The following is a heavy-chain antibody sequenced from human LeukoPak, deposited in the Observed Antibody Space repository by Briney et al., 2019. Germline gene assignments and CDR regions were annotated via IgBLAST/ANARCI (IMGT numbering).Heavy chain of an antibody. D-gene: IGHD3-10*01. CDR3: ARASGPFDY. J-gene: IGHJ4*02. V-gene: IGHV3-33*01. CDR1: GFTFSIYG. CDR2: IWNDASNK. Sequence: PGGSLRLSCAASGFTFSIYGMHWVRQAPGKGLEGVAVIWNDASNKYYADSVKGRFIISRDNSKNTLYLQMNSLRAEDTAVYSCARASGPFDYWGQGTLVTVSS.